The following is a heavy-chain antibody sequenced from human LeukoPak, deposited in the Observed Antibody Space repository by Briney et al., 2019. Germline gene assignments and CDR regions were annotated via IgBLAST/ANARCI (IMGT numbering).Heavy chain of an antibody. J-gene: IGHJ3*02. Sequence: SVKVSCKASGGTFSSYAISWVRQAPGQGLEWMGGIIPIFGTANYAQKFQGRVTITTDESTSTAYMELSSLRSEDTAVYYCARIRDYYDSSGYPGAFDIWGQGTMVTVYS. CDR2: IIPIFGTA. V-gene: IGHV1-69*05. CDR3: ARIRDYYDSSGYPGAFDI. CDR1: GGTFSSYA. D-gene: IGHD3-22*01.